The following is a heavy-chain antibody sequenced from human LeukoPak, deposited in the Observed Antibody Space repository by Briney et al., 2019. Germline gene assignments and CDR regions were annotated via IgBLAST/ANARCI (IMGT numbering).Heavy chain of an antibody. CDR3: ARWQRRDTALGFDY. CDR1: GYTFTSYG. V-gene: IGHV1-8*02. CDR2: MNPNSGNT. Sequence: ASVKVSCKASGYTFTSYGISWVRQAPGQGLEWMGWMNPNSGNTGYAQKFQGRVTMTRNTSISTAYMELSSLRSEDTAVYYCARWQRRDTALGFDYWGQGTLVTVSS. J-gene: IGHJ4*02. D-gene: IGHD5-18*01.